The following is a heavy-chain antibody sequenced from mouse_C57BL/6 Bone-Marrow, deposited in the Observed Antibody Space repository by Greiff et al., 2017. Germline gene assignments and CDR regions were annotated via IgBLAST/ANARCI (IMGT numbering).Heavy chain of an antibody. V-gene: IGHV2-6*01. CDR1: GFSLTSYG. J-gene: IGHJ3*01. D-gene: IGHD1-1*01. Sequence: VQLVESGPGLVAPSQSLSITCTVSGFSLTSYGVDWVRQSPGKGLEWLGVIWGVGSTNYNSAIKSRLSISKDNSKSQVVLKMNIMQTDDTAMYYCASAYYYGSPFAYWGQGTLVTVSA. CDR3: ASAYYYGSPFAY. CDR2: IWGVGST.